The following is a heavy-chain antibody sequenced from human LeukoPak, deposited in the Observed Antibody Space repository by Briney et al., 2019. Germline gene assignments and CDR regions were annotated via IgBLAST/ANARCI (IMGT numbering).Heavy chain of an antibody. Sequence: ASVKVSCKASGYTFTSYGISWVRQAPGQGLEWMGWISAYNGNTNYAQKLQGRVTMTTDTSTSTAYMELRSLRSDDTAVYYCARDVGGLTHNYDIPDYWGQGTLVTVSS. V-gene: IGHV1-18*01. J-gene: IGHJ4*02. D-gene: IGHD3-9*01. CDR3: ARDVGGLTHNYDIPDY. CDR1: GYTFTSYG. CDR2: ISAYNGNT.